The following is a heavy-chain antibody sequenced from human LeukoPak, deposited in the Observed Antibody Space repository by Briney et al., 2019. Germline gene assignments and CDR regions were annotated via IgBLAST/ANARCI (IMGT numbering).Heavy chain of an antibody. J-gene: IGHJ4*02. CDR3: ARSGRVDIVASLDY. V-gene: IGHV4-31*03. CDR2: IYESGST. Sequence: TSETLSLTCTVSGGSISSGGYYWSWIRQQPGEGREWSVYIYESGSTYYNPSLKSRVTISVDTSKNQFSLKLSSVTAADTAVYYCARSGRVDIVASLDYWGQGTLVTVSS. CDR1: GGSISSGGYY. D-gene: IGHD5-12*01.